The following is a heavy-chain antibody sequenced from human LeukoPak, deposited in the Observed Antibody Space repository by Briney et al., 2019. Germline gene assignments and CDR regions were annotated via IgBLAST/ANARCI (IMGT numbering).Heavy chain of an antibody. Sequence: SETLSLTCTVSGYFISSGYFWGWIRQPPGKGLEWIGSIYHSGSTYYNPSLKSRVTISVDTYKNQFSLKLTSVTAADTAVYYCARDSMLVVAMPKPFDYWGQGTLVTVSS. D-gene: IGHD3-22*01. CDR2: IYHSGST. CDR1: GYFISSGYF. J-gene: IGHJ4*02. V-gene: IGHV4-38-2*02. CDR3: ARDSMLVVAMPKPFDY.